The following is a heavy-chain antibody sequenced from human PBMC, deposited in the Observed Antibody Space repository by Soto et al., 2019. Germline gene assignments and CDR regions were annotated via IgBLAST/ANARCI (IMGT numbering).Heavy chain of an antibody. D-gene: IGHD5-12*01. J-gene: IGHJ4*02. CDR3: TRVQKKYRTTSGVDFDS. V-gene: IGHV3-43*01. CDR2: LSWDGGTT. CDR1: GFPFEEHT. Sequence: EVMLEESGGAVVQPGGSLRLSCVVSGFPFEEHTIHWVRQAPGKGLEWISLLSWDGGTTYYAESVKGRFTISRDSGTNSVFLQMDSLRSEDTALYYCTRVQKKYRTTSGVDFDSWGQGTQVTVSS.